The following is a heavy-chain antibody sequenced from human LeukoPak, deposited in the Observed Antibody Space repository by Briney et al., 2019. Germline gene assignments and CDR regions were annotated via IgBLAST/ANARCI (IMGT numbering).Heavy chain of an antibody. CDR1: GFTFSDYY. CDR3: ARARGVSTGYRPIDY. J-gene: IGHJ4*02. V-gene: IGHV3-33*08. CDR2: IWYDGSNK. D-gene: IGHD3-22*01. Sequence: GGSLRLSCAASGFTFSDYYMSWIRQAPGKGLEWVAVIWYDGSNKHYAESVKGRFSISRDNSKSTLYLQMNSLRAEDTAVYYCARARGVSTGYRPIDYWGQGTLVTVSS.